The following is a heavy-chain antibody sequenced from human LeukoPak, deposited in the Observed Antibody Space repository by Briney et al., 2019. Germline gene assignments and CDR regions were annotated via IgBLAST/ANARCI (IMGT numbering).Heavy chain of an antibody. CDR3: VNILGDGYKHFDY. J-gene: IGHJ4*01. CDR2: VYYNGDT. CDR1: GGSVNNSRHY. V-gene: IGHV4-39*01. D-gene: IGHD5-24*01. Sequence: SETLSLTCTVSGGSVNNSRHYWGWIRQPPGQGLEWIATVYYNGDTSYNPSLRSRVTISVDTSKNQFSVKLTSLSAADTAMYYCVNILGDGYKHFDYWGHGTPLTVSS.